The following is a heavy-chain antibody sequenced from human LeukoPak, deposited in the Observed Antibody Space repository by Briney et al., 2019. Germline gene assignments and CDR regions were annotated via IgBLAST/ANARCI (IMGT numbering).Heavy chain of an antibody. Sequence: ASVKVSCKASGYAFTSYGISWVRQAPGQGLEWMGWISAYNGNTNYAQKLQGRVTMTTDTSTSTAYMELRSLRSDDTAVYYCARVQWEDDFWSGSNYYMDVWGKGTTVTVSS. CDR2: ISAYNGNT. CDR1: GYAFTSYG. V-gene: IGHV1-18*01. J-gene: IGHJ6*03. D-gene: IGHD3-3*01. CDR3: ARVQWEDDFWSGSNYYMDV.